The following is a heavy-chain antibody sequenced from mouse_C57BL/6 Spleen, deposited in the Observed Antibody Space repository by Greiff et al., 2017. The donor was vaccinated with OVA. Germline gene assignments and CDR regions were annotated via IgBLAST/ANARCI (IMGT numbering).Heavy chain of an antibody. CDR1: GYTFTSYW. CDR2: IDPNSGGT. Sequence: QVQLQQPGAELVKPGASVKLSCKASGYTFTSYWMHWVKQRPGRGLEWIGRIDPNSGGTKYNEKFKSKATLTVDKPSSTAYMQLSSLTSEDSAVYYCARSEGMGDSNYLWFAYWGQGTLVTVSA. CDR3: ARSEGMGDSNYLWFAY. J-gene: IGHJ3*01. V-gene: IGHV1-72*01. D-gene: IGHD2-5*01.